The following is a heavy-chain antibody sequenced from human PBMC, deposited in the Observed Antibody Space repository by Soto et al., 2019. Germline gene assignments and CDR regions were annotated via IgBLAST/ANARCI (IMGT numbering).Heavy chain of an antibody. CDR1: GFIFRNYG. CDR2: ISHDGSNK. CDR3: AKDGNYLDY. V-gene: IGHV3-30*18. J-gene: IGHJ4*02. Sequence: QVQLVESGGGVVQPGRSLRLSCAASGFIFRNYGMHWVRQAPGKGLEWVAVISHDGSNKYYADSVKGRFTISRDNSKKTLNLQMNSLRAEDTAVYYCAKDGNYLDYWGQGTLVTVSS.